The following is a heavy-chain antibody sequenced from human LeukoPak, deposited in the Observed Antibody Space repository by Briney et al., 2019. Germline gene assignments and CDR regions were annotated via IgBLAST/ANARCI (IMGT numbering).Heavy chain of an antibody. V-gene: IGHV4-39*01. CDR3: ARLVGYYYYYGMDV. CDR2: IYYSGST. J-gene: IGHJ6*02. CDR1: GGSISSSSYY. Sequence: SETLSLICTVSGGSISSSSYYWGWIRQPPGKGLEWIGSIYYSGSTYYNPSLKSRVTISVDTSKNQFSLKLSSVTAADTAVYYCARLVGYYYYYGMDVWGQGTTVTVSS.